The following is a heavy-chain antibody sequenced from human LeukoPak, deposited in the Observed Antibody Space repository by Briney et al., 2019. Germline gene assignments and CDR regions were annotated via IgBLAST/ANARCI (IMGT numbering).Heavy chain of an antibody. D-gene: IGHD5-24*01. CDR1: GFTFSSYS. J-gene: IGHJ4*02. V-gene: IGHV3-21*01. CDR2: ISSSSSYI. CDR3: ARGWLQGFGY. Sequence: GGALRLSCAASGFTFSSYSMNWVRQAPGKGLEWVSSISSSSSYIYYADSVKGRFTISRDNAKNSLYLQMNSLRAEDTAVYYCARGWLQGFGYWGQGTLVTISS.